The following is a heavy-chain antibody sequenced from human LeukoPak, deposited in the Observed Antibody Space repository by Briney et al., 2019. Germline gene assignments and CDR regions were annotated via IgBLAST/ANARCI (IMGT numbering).Heavy chain of an antibody. D-gene: IGHD3-3*01. Sequence: ASVKVSCKASGYTFTSYGISWVRQAPGQGLEWMGWISAYNGNTNYAQKLQGRVTMTTDTSTSTAYMELRSLRSDDTAVYYCARSYDFWSGYYGHYYMDVWGKGTTVTVSS. CDR3: ARSYDFWSGYYGHYYMDV. J-gene: IGHJ6*03. V-gene: IGHV1-18*01. CDR2: ISAYNGNT. CDR1: GYTFTSYG.